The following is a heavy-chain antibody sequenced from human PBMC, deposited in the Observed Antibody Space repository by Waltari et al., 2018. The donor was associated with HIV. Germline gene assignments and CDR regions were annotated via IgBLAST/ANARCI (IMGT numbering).Heavy chain of an antibody. D-gene: IGHD2-15*01. CDR3: ARDLVAATPDY. Sequence: EVQLVESGGGLVRPGGSLRLSCAASGFTLSTFSMNWVRQAPGKGLEWVSSISSSGSYIYYADSVKGRFTISRDNAKNSLYLQMNSLRVEDTAVYYCARDLVAATPDYWGQGTLVTVSS. CDR1: GFTLSTFS. V-gene: IGHV3-21*01. CDR2: ISSSGSYI. J-gene: IGHJ4*02.